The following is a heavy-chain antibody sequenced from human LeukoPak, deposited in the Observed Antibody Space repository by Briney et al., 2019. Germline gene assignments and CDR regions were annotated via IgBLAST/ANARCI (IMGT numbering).Heavy chain of an antibody. Sequence: PGGSLRPSCAASGFTFSTYSMNWVRQAPGKGLEWIGDVNHSGSTNYNPSLESRVTISVDTSKSQFSLKLSSVTAADTSVYYCARGREVTRDFDYWGQGTLVSVSS. D-gene: IGHD4-11*01. CDR3: ARGREVTRDFDY. J-gene: IGHJ4*02. CDR1: GFTFSTYS. CDR2: VNHSGST. V-gene: IGHV4-34*01.